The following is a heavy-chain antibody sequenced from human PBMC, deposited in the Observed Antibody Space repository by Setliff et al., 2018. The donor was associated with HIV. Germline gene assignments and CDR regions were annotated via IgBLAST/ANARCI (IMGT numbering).Heavy chain of an antibody. CDR3: VRGPQWLVQKGRVYYFDY. V-gene: IGHV4-30-4*08. J-gene: IGHJ4*02. CDR2: IYYSGSA. Sequence: SETLSLTCTFSGGSISSGDYFLSWIRQAPGKGLEWSGCIYYSGSAYYNPSLQSRVTISVDTSKNKVSLKLNSMTAADTAVYFCVRGPQWLVQKGRVYYFDYWGQGALGTSPQ. CDR1: GGSISSGDYF. D-gene: IGHD6-19*01.